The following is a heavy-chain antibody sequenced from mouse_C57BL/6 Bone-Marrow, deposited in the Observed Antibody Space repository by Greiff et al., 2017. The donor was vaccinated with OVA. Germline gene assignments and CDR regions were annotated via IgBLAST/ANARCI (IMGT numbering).Heavy chain of an antibody. V-gene: IGHV1-4*01. J-gene: IGHJ3*01. CDR2: INPSSGYT. CDR1: GYTFTSST. CDR3: AKGFAY. Sequence: VQLQPSGAELARPGASVKMSCKASGYTFTSSTMHWVKQRPGQGLEWIGYINPSSGYTKYNQKFKDKATLTADKSSSPAYMQLSSLTSEDSAVYYCAKGFAYWGQGTLVTVSA.